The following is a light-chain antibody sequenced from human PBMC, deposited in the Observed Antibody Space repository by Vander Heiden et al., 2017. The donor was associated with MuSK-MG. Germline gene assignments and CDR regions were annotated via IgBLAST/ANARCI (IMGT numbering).Light chain of an antibody. J-gene: IGKJ2*01. Sequence: DIQMTQSPSSLSASVGDRVTITCQASQDISNYLNWYQQKPGKAPKLLIYDASNWEKGVPSRFSGSGSGTDFTFTSSSRQPEDIATYYWQQDYNLYTFGQGTKLEIK. CDR2: DAS. V-gene: IGKV1-33*01. CDR3: QQDYNLYT. CDR1: QDISNY.